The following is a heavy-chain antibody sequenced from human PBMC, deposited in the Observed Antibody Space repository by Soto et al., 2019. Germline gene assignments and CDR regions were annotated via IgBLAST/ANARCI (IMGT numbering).Heavy chain of an antibody. V-gene: IGHV4-59*02. D-gene: IGHD6-13*01. CDR1: GDSVNSYD. CDR2: VYYSGST. Sequence: SETLSLTCTVTGDSVNSYDCSWMRQPPWKGLECMGYVYYSGSTNYNPSLKSRVTISVDTSKNQISLRLKSVTAADTAVYYCARAETSGIHYFDYSGQRSLVTLCS. J-gene: IGHJ4*02. CDR3: ARAETSGIHYFDY.